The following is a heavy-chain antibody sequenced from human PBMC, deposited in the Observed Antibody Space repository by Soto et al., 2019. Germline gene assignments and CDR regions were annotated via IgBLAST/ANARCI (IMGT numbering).Heavy chain of an antibody. CDR1: GGTFSSYT. V-gene: IGHV1-69*02. J-gene: IGHJ4*02. D-gene: IGHD4-17*01. CDR3: ATALKYGGFDY. Sequence: SVKVSCKASGGTFSSYTISWVRQAPGQGLEWMGRIIPILGIANYAQKFQGRVTMTEDTSTNTAYMELSSLRSEDTAVYYCATALKYGGFDYWGQGTLVTVSS. CDR2: IIPILGIA.